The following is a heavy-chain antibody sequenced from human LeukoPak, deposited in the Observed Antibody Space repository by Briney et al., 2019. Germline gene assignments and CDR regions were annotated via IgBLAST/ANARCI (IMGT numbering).Heavy chain of an antibody. J-gene: IGHJ4*02. D-gene: IGHD3-3*01. CDR3: ARTGRYLEWIFSQPENCFDY. CDR2: INHSGST. V-gene: IGHV4-34*01. Sequence: SETLSLTCAVYGVPFSGYFWNWIRQPPGKGLEWIGEINHSGSTNYNPSLKSRVTMSVDTSKNQFSLKLNSVTAADTAVYYCARTGRYLEWIFSQPENCFDYWGQGTLVTVSS. CDR1: GVPFSGYF.